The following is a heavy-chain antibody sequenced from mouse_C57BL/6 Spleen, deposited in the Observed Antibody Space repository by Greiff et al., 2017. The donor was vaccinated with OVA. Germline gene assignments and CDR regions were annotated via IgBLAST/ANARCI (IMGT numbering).Heavy chain of an antibody. D-gene: IGHD3-1*01. V-gene: IGHV5-6*01. CDR2: ISSGSSYT. CDR3: ARPMGYDFYD. CDR1: GFTFSSYG. J-gene: IGHJ2*01. Sequence: EVKLMESGGDLVKPGGSLKLSCAASGFTFSSYGMSWVRQTPDKRLEWVATISSGSSYTYYPDSVKGRITISRDNAKNTLYLQMSSLKSEDTAMYYCARPMGYDFYDWGQGVTLTFAS.